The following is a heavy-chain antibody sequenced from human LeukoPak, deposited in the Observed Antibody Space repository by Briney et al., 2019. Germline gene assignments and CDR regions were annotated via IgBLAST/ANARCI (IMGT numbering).Heavy chain of an antibody. D-gene: IGHD1-26*01. J-gene: IGHJ4*02. CDR2: INHSGST. V-gene: IGHV4-34*01. Sequence: SETLSLTCAVYGGPFSGYYWSWIRQPPGKGLEWIGEINHSGSTNYNPSLKSRVTISVDTSKNQFSLKLSSVTAADTAVYYCARQASWGQGTLVTVSS. CDR3: ARQAS. CDR1: GGPFSGYY.